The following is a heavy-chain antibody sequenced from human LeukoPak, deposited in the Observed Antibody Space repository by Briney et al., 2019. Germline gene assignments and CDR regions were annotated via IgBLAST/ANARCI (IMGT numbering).Heavy chain of an antibody. CDR2: ISYHGSNK. V-gene: IGHV3-30*04. J-gene: IGHJ4*02. D-gene: IGHD6-19*01. CDR3: ASIAVAGNYFDY. Sequence: GRSLRLSCAASGFTFSSYAMLWVRQAPGKGLEGLAVISYHGSNKYYADYVKGRFTISRDNSKNTLYLQMNSLRAEDTAVYYCASIAVAGNYFDYWGQGTLVTVSS. CDR1: GFTFSSYA.